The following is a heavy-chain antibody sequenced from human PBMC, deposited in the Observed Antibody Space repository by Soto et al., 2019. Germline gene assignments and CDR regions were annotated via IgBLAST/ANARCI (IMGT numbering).Heavy chain of an antibody. V-gene: IGHV2-5*01. Sequence: SGPTLVNPTQTLRLTCAFSGFSLSASGASVGWIRQPPGKPLEWLAHIYWNDDKRYSPSLRSRLTISKDTSKNQVVLTFTNMDPADTGPYYCVHRIDVPGLAFDPWGQGTLVTVSS. CDR2: IYWNDDK. J-gene: IGHJ5*02. CDR3: VHRIDVPGLAFDP. D-gene: IGHD3-10*02. CDR1: GFSLSASGAS.